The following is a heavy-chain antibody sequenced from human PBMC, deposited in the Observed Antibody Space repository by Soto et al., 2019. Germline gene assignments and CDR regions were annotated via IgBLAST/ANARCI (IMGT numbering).Heavy chain of an antibody. V-gene: IGHV1-69*01. Sequence: QVQLVQSGAEVKKPGSSVKVSCKASGGTFSSYAISWVRQAPGQGLEWMGGIIPIPGTANYAQKFQGRVTITADDSTSTAYMELSSMGSEDTAVYYCARSQGSSTSLEIYYYYYYGMDVWGQGTTVTVSS. CDR3: ARSQGSSTSLEIYYYYYYGMDV. CDR2: IIPIPGTA. D-gene: IGHD2-2*01. CDR1: GGTFSSYA. J-gene: IGHJ6*02.